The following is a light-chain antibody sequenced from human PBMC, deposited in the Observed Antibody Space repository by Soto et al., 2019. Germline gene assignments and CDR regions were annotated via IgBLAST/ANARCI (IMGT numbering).Light chain of an antibody. V-gene: IGKV3-15*01. Sequence: EIVMTQSPATLSVSPGERATLSCRASQSVSSNLAWYQQKTGQAPRLLIYGASTWATGIPARFSGSGSGTEFTLTISSLQSEDFAVYYCQQYNNWPPLMYTFGQGTKLEIK. CDR3: QQYNNWPPLMYT. J-gene: IGKJ2*01. CDR2: GAS. CDR1: QSVSSN.